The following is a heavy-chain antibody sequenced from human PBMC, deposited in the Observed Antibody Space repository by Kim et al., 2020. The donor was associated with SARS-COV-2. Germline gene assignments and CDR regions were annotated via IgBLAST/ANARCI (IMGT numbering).Heavy chain of an antibody. CDR1: GYTFTSYA. CDR2: INAGNGNT. CDR3: ARDQHSSSSRYYYYGMDV. Sequence: ASVKVSCKASGYTFTSYAMHWVRQAPGQRLEWMGWINAGNGNTKYSQKFQGRVTITRDTSASTAYMELSSLRSEDTAVYYCARDQHSSSSRYYYYGMDVWGQGTTVTVSS. J-gene: IGHJ6*02. V-gene: IGHV1-3*01. D-gene: IGHD6-6*01.